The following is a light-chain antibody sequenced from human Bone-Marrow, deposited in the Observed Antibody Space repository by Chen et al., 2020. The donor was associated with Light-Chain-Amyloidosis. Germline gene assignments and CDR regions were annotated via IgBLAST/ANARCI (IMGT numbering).Light chain of an antibody. CDR2: WAS. V-gene: IGKV4-1*01. CDR3: QQYYDIPLT. Sequence: IVVSHSPDSLAVSLGERATINCKCSQSVLYSENKKDYLGWYQQKPGQPPRLLISWASIRESGVPDRFSGSGSGTDFTLTISNLQAEDVAVYYCQQYYDIPLTFAGGIKVEIK. J-gene: IGKJ4*01. CDR1: QSVLYSENKKDY.